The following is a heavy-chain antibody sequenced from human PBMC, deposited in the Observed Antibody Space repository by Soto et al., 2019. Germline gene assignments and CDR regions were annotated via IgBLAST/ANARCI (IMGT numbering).Heavy chain of an antibody. V-gene: IGHV3-33*01. CDR2: IWYDGSKK. J-gene: IGHJ6*02. CDR3: SRGWGGNSYAMDV. Sequence: GGSLRLSCVASGFIFSNYGMHWARQAPGKGLEWVAVIWYDGSKKYYVDSVKGRFTISRDNSKNTLYLQMDSLRAEDTALYYCSRGWGGNSYAMDVWGQGTTVTVSS. D-gene: IGHD2-21*01. CDR1: GFIFSNYG.